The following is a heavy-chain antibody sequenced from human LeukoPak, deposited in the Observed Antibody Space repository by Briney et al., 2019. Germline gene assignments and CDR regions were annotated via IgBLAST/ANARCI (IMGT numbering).Heavy chain of an antibody. CDR3: ARHSHVLPFSY. Sequence: PSETLSLTCTVSGGSISSSSYYWGWIRQSPGKELEWIGSINYSGSTYYNPSLKSRVTMSGDTSKNQFSLKLSSVTATDTAVYYCARHSHVLPFSYWGQGTLVTVSS. V-gene: IGHV4-39*01. D-gene: IGHD4/OR15-4a*01. CDR1: GGSISSSSYY. CDR2: INYSGST. J-gene: IGHJ4*02.